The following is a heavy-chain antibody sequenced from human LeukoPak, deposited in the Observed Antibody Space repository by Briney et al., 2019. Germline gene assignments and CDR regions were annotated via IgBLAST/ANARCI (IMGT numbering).Heavy chain of an antibody. CDR1: GGSISSCY. J-gene: IGHJ4*02. CDR2: IYTSGST. CDR3: ARERGVTYYYGSGSYPDY. V-gene: IGHV4-4*07. D-gene: IGHD3-10*01. Sequence: PSETLSLTCTVSGGSISSCYWSWIRQPAGKGLEWIGRIYTSGSTNYNPSLKSRVTISVDTAKNQFSLKLSSVTAADTAVYYCARERGVTYYYGSGSYPDYWGQGTLVAVSS.